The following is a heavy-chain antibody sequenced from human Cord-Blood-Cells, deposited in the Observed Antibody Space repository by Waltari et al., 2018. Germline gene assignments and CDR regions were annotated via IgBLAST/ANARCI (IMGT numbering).Heavy chain of an antibody. J-gene: IGHJ4*02. CDR3: ARGHRQGFRELWHYFDY. D-gene: IGHD3-10*01. Sequence: QVQLQESGPGLVKPSQTLSLTCTVSGGSISSGDYYRSWIRQPPGKGLEWIGYIYYSGSTYYNPSLKSRVTISVDTSKNQFSLKLSSVTAADTAVYYCARGHRQGFRELWHYFDYWGQGTLVTVSS. CDR1: GGSISSGDYY. CDR2: IYYSGST. V-gene: IGHV4-30-4*01.